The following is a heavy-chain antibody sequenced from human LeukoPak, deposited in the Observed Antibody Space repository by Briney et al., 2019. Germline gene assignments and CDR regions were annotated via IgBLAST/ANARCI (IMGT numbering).Heavy chain of an antibody. Sequence: ASVKVSCKASGYTFTSYYMHWVRLAPGQGLEWMGWINTNTGNPMYAQGFTGRFVFSLDTSVSTAYLQISSLKAEDTAVYYCARGAVTTGYWGQGTLVTVSS. J-gene: IGHJ4*02. CDR3: ARGAVTTGY. CDR2: INTNTGNP. D-gene: IGHD4-17*01. V-gene: IGHV7-4-1*02. CDR1: GYTFTSYY.